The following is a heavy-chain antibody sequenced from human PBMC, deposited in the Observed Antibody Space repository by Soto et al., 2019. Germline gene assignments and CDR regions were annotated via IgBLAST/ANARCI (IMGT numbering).Heavy chain of an antibody. J-gene: IGHJ6*03. Sequence: ESGGGLVQPDRPLRLSCAASGFNFENYAMHWVRQAPGEGLEWVSGISWNSGQLDYAGSVRGRFTISRDNGKNSLYLEMNSLRPDDTALYFCAKDKSTGEYSYYRYMDVWGRGTTVIVSS. CDR2: ISWNSGQL. CDR1: GFNFENYA. V-gene: IGHV3-9*01. CDR3: AKDKSTGEYSYYRYMDV. D-gene: IGHD4-17*01.